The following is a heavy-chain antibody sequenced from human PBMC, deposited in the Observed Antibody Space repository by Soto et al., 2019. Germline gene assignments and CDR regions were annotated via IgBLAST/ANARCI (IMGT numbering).Heavy chain of an antibody. J-gene: IGHJ4*02. D-gene: IGHD1-1*01. Sequence: QVQLQESGPGLVKPSETLSLTCTVSGASTSNSYWTWIRQPPGKGLEWIGYVFSSGYTNYKPSLKSRVTTSLDASQNQFSLKLNSVTAADTAVYYCARLHFYKIPIFVDSWGQGTLVAVSS. CDR1: GASTSNSY. CDR2: VFSSGYT. V-gene: IGHV4-59*01. CDR3: ARLHFYKIPIFVDS.